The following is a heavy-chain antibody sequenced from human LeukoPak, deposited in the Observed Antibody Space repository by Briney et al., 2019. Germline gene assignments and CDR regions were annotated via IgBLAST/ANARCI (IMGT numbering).Heavy chain of an antibody. CDR1: GCSISSYY. Sequence: SETLSLTCTVSGCSISSYYWSWIRQPAGKGLEWIGRIYTSGSTNYNPSLKSRVTMSVDTSKNQFSLKLSSVTAADTAVYYCARGASAARNTVFDYWGQGTLVTVSS. CDR2: IYTSGST. V-gene: IGHV4-4*07. D-gene: IGHD6-6*01. CDR3: ARGASAARNTVFDY. J-gene: IGHJ4*02.